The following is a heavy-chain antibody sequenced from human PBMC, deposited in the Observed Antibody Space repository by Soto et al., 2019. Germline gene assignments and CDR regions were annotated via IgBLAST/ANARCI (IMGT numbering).Heavy chain of an antibody. V-gene: IGHV5-51*01. CDR2: IYPGDSDT. J-gene: IGHJ3*02. D-gene: IGHD2-15*01. CDR3: ARHDSEIAGGSHDAFDI. CDR1: GYSFTSYW. Sequence: EVQLVQSGAEVKKPGESLQISCKGSGYSFTSYWIGWVRQMPGKGLEWMGIIYPGDSDTRYSPSFQGQVTISADKSISTAYLQWSSLKASDTAMYYCARHDSEIAGGSHDAFDIWGQGTMVTVSS.